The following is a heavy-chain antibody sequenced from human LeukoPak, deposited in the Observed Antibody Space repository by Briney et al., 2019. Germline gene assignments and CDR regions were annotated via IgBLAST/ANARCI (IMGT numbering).Heavy chain of an antibody. Sequence: SETLSLNCIVSGGPIGSYYWSWIRQPPGKGLEWIGYIDYSGRTNYNPSLKSRVTISVDTSKNQFSLKLSSVTAADTAVYFCARERREGEGHYFDYWGQGTLVTVSS. V-gene: IGHV4-59*01. CDR1: GGPIGSYY. CDR3: ARERREGEGHYFDY. CDR2: IDYSGRT. J-gene: IGHJ4*02.